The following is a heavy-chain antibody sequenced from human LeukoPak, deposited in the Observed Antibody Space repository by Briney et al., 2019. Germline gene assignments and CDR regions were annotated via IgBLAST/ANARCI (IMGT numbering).Heavy chain of an antibody. CDR3: AREYSGSYRSTPLDY. V-gene: IGHV1-2*02. D-gene: IGHD1-26*01. CDR1: GYTFTSYD. CDR2: INPNSGGT. J-gene: IGHJ4*02. Sequence: ASVKVSCKASGYTFTSYDINWVRQATGQGLEWMGWINPNSGGTNYAQKFQGRVTMTRDTSISTAYMELSRLRSDDTAVYYCAREYSGSYRSTPLDYWGQGTLVTVSS.